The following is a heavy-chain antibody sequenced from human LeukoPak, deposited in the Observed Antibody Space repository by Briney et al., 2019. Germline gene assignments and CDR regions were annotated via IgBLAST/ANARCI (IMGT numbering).Heavy chain of an antibody. D-gene: IGHD1-26*01. J-gene: IGHJ4*02. CDR2: ISGGGGGT. Sequence: GGSLRLSCAASGFTFTSYSMNWVRQAPGKGLEWVSTISGGGGGTYYADSVKGRFTISRDNSKNTLYLQVNSLRAEDTAVYYCAKGGKWDVTPFDYWGQGTLVTVSS. CDR3: AKGGKWDVTPFDY. CDR1: GFTFTSYS. V-gene: IGHV3-23*01.